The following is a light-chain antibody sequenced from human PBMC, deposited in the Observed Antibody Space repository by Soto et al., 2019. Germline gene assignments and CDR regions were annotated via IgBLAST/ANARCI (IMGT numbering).Light chain of an antibody. CDR3: AAWDDSLNGVV. J-gene: IGLJ2*01. CDR2: SNN. Sequence: QSVLTQPPSASGTPGQRVTISCSGSSSNIGRNTVNWYQQLPGTAPKLLIYSNNQRPSGVPDRFSGSKSGTSASLAISGLQSEDEADYYCAAWDDSLNGVVFGGGTKLT. V-gene: IGLV1-44*01. CDR1: SSNIGRNT.